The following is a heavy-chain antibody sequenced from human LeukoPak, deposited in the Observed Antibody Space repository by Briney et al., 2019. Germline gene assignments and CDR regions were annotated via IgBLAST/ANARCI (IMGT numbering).Heavy chain of an antibody. V-gene: IGHV3-48*02. J-gene: IGHJ4*02. CDR3: ARQRQGSFDY. D-gene: IGHD2-15*01. CDR2: ISSSSSTI. Sequence: PGGSLRLSCAASGFTFSSYSMNWVRQAPGKGLEWASYISSSSSTIHYADSLKGRFTISRDNAKNSLYLQMSSLRDEDTAVYYCARQRQGSFDYWGQGTLVTVSS. CDR1: GFTFSSYS.